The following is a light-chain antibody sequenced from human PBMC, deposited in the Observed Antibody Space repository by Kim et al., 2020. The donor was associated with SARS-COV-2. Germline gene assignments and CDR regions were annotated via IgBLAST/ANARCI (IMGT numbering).Light chain of an antibody. V-gene: IGLV2-23*01. J-gene: IGLJ3*02. CDR3: CSYAGSSTWV. Sequence: GQSITFSCTGTSSDGGSYNLVSWYQQHPGKAPKLMIYEGSKRPSGVSNRFSGSKSGNTASLTISWLQAEDEADYYCCSYAGSSTWVFGGGTQLTVL. CDR2: EGS. CDR1: SSDGGSYNL.